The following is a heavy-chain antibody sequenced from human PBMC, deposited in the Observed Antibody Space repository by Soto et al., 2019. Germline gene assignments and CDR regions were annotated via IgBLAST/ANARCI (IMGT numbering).Heavy chain of an antibody. CDR3: ARTHYYGSGSYYFDH. D-gene: IGHD3-10*01. Sequence: GGSLRLSCSASGFIVSSNHMSWVRQAPGKGLEWVSVIYSGGSTNYADSVKGRFTVSRDNSKNTLNLQMNSLRAEDTAVYYCARTHYYGSGSYYFDHWGQGTLVTVSS. V-gene: IGHV3-66*01. CDR1: GFIVSSNH. J-gene: IGHJ4*02. CDR2: IYSGGST.